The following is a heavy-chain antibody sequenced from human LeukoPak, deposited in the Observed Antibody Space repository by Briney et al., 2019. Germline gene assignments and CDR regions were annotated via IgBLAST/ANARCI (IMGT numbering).Heavy chain of an antibody. D-gene: IGHD1-14*01. J-gene: IGHJ2*01. CDR3: ARGRKRTGYFDL. V-gene: IGHV3-13*01. Sequence: GGSLRLSCVASGFIFSSYDIHWVRQATGKGLEWVSGIGTAGDTYYRDSVKGRFTISRENAKNSLYLQMNSLRAGDTAVYYCARGRKRTGYFDLWGRGTLVTVSS. CDR2: IGTAGDT. CDR1: GFIFSSYD.